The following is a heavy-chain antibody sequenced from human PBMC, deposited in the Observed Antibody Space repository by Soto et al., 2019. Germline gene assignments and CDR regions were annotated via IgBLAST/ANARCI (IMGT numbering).Heavy chain of an antibody. Sequence: GASVKVSCKASGGTFSSYAISWVRQAPGQGLEWMGGIIPIFGTANYAQKFQGRVTITADESTSTAYMELSSLRSEDTAVYYCARGCLKRPPGGGWFDPWGQGTLVTVSS. J-gene: IGHJ5*02. CDR1: GGTFSSYA. CDR2: IIPIFGTA. CDR3: ARGCLKRPPGGGWFDP. V-gene: IGHV1-69*13. D-gene: IGHD3-16*01.